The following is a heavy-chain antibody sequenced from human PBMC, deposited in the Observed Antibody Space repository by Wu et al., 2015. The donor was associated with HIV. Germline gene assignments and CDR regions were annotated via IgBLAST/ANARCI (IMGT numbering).Heavy chain of an antibody. D-gene: IGHD3-22*01. CDR2: INPNSGGT. J-gene: IGHJ3*01. CDR1: GGTFSSYA. Sequence: QVQLVQSGAEVKKPGSSVKVSCKASGGTFSSYAISWVRQAPGQGLEWMGWINPNSGGTNYAQKFQGRVTMTRDTSFGAAYLEVSSLRFDDTAVYYCAREMNYFDDGGNPHRDALDLWGQGTMVIVSS. CDR3: AREMNYFDDGGNPHRDALDL. V-gene: IGHV1-2*02.